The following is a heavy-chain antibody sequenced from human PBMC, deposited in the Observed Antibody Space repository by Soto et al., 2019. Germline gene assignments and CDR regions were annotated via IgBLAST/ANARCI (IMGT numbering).Heavy chain of an antibody. Sequence: EVQLVESGGGLVQPGGSLRLSCAASGFTFSSYSMNWVRQAPGKGLEWVSYISSSSTIYYADSVKGRFTISRDNAKNSLYLQMNSLKAEDTAVYYCAAEATILNWFDPWGQGTLVTVSS. CDR1: GFTFSSYS. V-gene: IGHV3-48*01. D-gene: IGHD5-12*01. CDR2: ISSSSTI. CDR3: AAEATILNWFDP. J-gene: IGHJ5*02.